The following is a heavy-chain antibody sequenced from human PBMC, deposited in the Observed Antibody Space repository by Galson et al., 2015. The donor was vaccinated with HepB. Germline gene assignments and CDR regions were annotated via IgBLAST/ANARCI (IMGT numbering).Heavy chain of an antibody. V-gene: IGHV4-39*01. J-gene: IGHJ6*02. Sequence: PVKGLEWIGNVHSSGVTYYNPSLNNRVTVSGDTAKDQFSLRVRSVTAADTAVYYCVRALGGSYFYGMDVWGQGTTVIVSS. CDR2: VHSSGVT. CDR3: VRALGGSYFYGMDV.